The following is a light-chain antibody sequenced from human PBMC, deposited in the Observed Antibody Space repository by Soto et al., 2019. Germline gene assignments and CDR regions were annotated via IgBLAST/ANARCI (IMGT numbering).Light chain of an antibody. CDR2: DVT. J-gene: IGLJ1*01. V-gene: IGLV2-8*01. Sequence: QSALTQSPSASGSPGQSVTISCTGTSSDIGGYNSVSWYQQHPGKAPKVMIYDVTKRPSGVPDRFSGSKSGNTASLTVSALQAEDEADYYWSSYTDRKNLVFGTGTKVTVL. CDR1: SSDIGGYNS. CDR3: SSYTDRKNLV.